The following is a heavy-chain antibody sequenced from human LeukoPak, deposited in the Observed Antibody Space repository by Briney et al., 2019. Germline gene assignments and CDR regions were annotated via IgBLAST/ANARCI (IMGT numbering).Heavy chain of an antibody. J-gene: IGHJ3*02. D-gene: IGHD6-19*01. CDR3: AREAVAGTEGAFDI. CDR2: INPNSGGT. Sequence: GASVKVSCKASGYTFTGYYMHWVRQAPGQGLAWMGWINPNSGGTNYAQKFQGRVTMTRDTSISTAYMELSRLRSDGTAVYYCAREAVAGTEGAFDIWGQGTMVTVSS. V-gene: IGHV1-2*02. CDR1: GYTFTGYY.